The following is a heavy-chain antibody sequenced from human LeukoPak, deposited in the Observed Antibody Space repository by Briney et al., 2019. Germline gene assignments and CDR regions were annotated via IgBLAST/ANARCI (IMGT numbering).Heavy chain of an antibody. J-gene: IGHJ5*02. V-gene: IGHV3-33*01. D-gene: IGHD1-14*01. CDR2: IWYDGSNE. CDR1: GITFSSFG. CDR3: ARDSPLTAGPFDP. Sequence: GGSLRLSCVASGITFSSFGMHWVRQAPGKGLEWVAFIWYDGSNEYYADSVKGRFTISRDNSKNTLYLQMNSLRAEDTAVYYCARDSPLTAGPFDPWGQRTLVTVSS.